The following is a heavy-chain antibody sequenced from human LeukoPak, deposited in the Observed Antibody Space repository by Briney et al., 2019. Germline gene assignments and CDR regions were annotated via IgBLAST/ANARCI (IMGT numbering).Heavy chain of an antibody. V-gene: IGHV3-21*01. J-gene: IGHJ6*02. D-gene: IGHD6-13*01. Sequence: GGSLRLSCAASGFTFSSYSMHWVRQAPGKGLEWVSSISSSSYIYYADSVKGRFTISRDNAKNSLYLQMNSLRAEDTAVYYCARDADSSSWSMYYYYGMDVWGQGTTVIVSS. CDR2: ISSSSYI. CDR1: GFTFSSYS. CDR3: ARDADSSSWSMYYYYGMDV.